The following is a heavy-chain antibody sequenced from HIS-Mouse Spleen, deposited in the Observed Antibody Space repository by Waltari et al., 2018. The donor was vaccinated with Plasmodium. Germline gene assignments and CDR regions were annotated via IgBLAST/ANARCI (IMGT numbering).Heavy chain of an antibody. J-gene: IGHJ2*01. CDR3: ASSWYWYFDL. D-gene: IGHD6-13*01. CDR2: IKQDGSEK. Sequence: EVQLVESGGGLVQPGGSLRLSCAASGSTFSSHSMSWFRQAPGKGLEWVANIKQDGSEKYYVDSVKGRFTISRDNAKNSLYLQMNSLRAEDTAVYYCASSWYWYFDLWGRGTLVTVSS. CDR1: GSTFSSHS. V-gene: IGHV3-7*01.